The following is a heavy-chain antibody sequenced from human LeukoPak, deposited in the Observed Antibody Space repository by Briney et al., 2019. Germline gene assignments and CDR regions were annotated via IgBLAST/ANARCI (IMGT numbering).Heavy chain of an antibody. Sequence: SETLSLTCTVSGGSISSYYWSWIRQPPGKGLEWIGYIYYSGSTNYNPSLKSRVTISVDTSKNQFSLKLSSVTAADTAVYYCASYSYYYDSSGCFDYWGQGTLVTVSS. CDR3: ASYSYYYDSSGCFDY. CDR2: IYYSGST. V-gene: IGHV4-59*01. D-gene: IGHD3-22*01. J-gene: IGHJ4*02. CDR1: GGSISSYY.